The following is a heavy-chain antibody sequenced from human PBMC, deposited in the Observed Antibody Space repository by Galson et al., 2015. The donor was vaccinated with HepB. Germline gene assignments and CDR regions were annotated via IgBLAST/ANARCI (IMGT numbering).Heavy chain of an antibody. CDR2: ISGSGGST. Sequence: SLRLSCAASGFTFSSHAMSWVRQAPGKGLEWVSGISGSGGSTHCADSVKGRFTISRDNSKNTLYLQMNSLRAEDTAVYYCAKDMEWLVPIYHFDYWGQRTLLTVSS. D-gene: IGHD6-19*01. CDR1: GFTFSSHA. J-gene: IGHJ4*02. CDR3: AKDMEWLVPIYHFDY. V-gene: IGHV3-23*01.